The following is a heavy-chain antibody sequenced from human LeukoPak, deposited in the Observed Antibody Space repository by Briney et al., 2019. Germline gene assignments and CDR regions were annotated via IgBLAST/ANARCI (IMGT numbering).Heavy chain of an antibody. Sequence: GASVKVSCKASGYTFTDYYIHWVRQAPGQGFEWMGWINSNSGGTYYAQKFQGRVTMTRDTSISTAYVELRRLRSDDTAVYYCARGGIYYGSANYRCDFWGQGTLVTVSS. CDR2: INSNSGGT. D-gene: IGHD3-10*01. CDR3: ARGGIYYGSANYRCDF. J-gene: IGHJ4*02. V-gene: IGHV1-2*02. CDR1: GYTFTDYY.